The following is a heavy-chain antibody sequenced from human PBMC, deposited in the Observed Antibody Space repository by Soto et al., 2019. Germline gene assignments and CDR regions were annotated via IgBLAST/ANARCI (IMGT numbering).Heavy chain of an antibody. D-gene: IGHD6-13*01. Sequence: ASVKVCGDASGYPVTGYYMDDVRQAPGQGLGCMGWINPNSGGTNYAQKFQGRVTMTRDTSISTAYMELSRLRSDDTAVYYCARAPLSSSWYGGRLLRWFDTWGQGTLVTVSS. CDR1: GYPVTGYY. CDR3: ARAPLSSSWYGGRLLRWFDT. V-gene: IGHV1-2*02. CDR2: INPNSGGT. J-gene: IGHJ5*02.